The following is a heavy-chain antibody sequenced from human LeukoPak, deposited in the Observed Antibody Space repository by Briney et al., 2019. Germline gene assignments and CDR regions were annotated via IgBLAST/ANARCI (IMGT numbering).Heavy chain of an antibody. Sequence: GGSLRLSCAASGFTFSSYGMHWVRQAPGKGLEWVAVIWYDGSNKYYADSVKGRFTISRDNSKNTLYLQMNSLRAEDTAVYYCASVGAVAAYLDAFDIWGQRTMVTVSS. CDR1: GFTFSSYG. D-gene: IGHD6-19*01. V-gene: IGHV3-33*08. J-gene: IGHJ3*02. CDR2: IWYDGSNK. CDR3: ASVGAVAAYLDAFDI.